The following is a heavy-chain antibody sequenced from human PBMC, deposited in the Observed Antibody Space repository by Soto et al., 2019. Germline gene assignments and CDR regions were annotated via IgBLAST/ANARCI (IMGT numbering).Heavy chain of an antibody. CDR1: GGSISSSIYY. V-gene: IGHV4-39*01. J-gene: IGHJ6*03. D-gene: IGHD3-3*02. CDR2: IYYSGST. CDR3: ARQIRSGYYMDV. Sequence: SETLSLTCTVSGGSISSSIYYWGWIRQPPGKGLEWIGSIYYSGSTYYNPSLKSRVTISVDTSKNQFSLKLSSVTAADTAVYYCARQIRSGYYMDVWGKGTTVTVSS.